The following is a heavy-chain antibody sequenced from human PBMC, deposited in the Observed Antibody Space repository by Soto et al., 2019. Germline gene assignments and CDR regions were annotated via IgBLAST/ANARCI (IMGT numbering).Heavy chain of an antibody. D-gene: IGHD3-10*01. J-gene: IGHJ6*04. V-gene: IGHV1-69*01. CDR2: IMPIFGTA. CDR3: AREGYDYGSWIFEDSSNYGMDV. Sequence: QVQLVQSGAEVKKPGSSVKVSCKASGGTFSSYAISWVRQAPGQGLEWMGGIMPIFGTANYAQKFQGRVTITADESTSTADREMSSLWAKDSAVYYCAREGYDYGSWIFEDSSNYGMDVWGEEATVTVTT. CDR1: GGTFSSYA.